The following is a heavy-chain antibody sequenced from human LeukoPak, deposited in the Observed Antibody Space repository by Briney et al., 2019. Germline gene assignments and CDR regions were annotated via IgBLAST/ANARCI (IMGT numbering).Heavy chain of an antibody. CDR2: INPNSGGT. J-gene: IGHJ2*01. CDR1: GYTFTGYY. D-gene: IGHD5-18*01. V-gene: IGHV1-2*02. Sequence: ASVKVSCKASGYTFTGYYMHWVRQAPGQGLEWMGWINPNSGGTHYAQKFKGRVTMTRDTSISTAYMELSRLRSDDTAVYYCARGSKGGGYSSGFGRIYWYFDLWGRGTLVTVSS. CDR3: ARGSKGGGYSSGFGRIYWYFDL.